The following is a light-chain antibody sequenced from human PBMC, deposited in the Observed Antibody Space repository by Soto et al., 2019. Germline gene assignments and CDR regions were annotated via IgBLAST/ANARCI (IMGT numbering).Light chain of an antibody. Sequence: IVLTQSPGTLSLSPGERATLSCRTSRTVTSTYLAWYQLKPGQAPRLLIYAASSRAPGIPDRFSGSGSGTDFILTISRLEPEDFAVYYCQQYYSSPYTFGQGTELEI. CDR1: RTVTSTY. J-gene: IGKJ2*01. V-gene: IGKV3-20*01. CDR2: AAS. CDR3: QQYYSSPYT.